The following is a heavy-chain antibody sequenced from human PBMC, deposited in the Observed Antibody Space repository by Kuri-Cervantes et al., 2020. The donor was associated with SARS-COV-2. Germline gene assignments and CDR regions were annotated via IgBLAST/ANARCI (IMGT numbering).Heavy chain of an antibody. CDR3: ARVFGYYDSSGYYDFDY. V-gene: IGHV1-2*02. CDR2: INPNSGGT. J-gene: IGHJ4*02. CDR1: GYTFTGYY. Sequence: ASVKVSCKASGYTFTGYYMHWVRHAPGQGLEWMGWINPNSGGTNYAQKFQGRVTMTRDTSISTAYMELSRLRSDDTAVYYCARVFGYYDSSGYYDFDYWGQGTLVTVSS. D-gene: IGHD3-22*01.